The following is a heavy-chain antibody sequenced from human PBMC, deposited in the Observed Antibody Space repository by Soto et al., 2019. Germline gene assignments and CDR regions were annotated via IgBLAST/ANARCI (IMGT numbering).Heavy chain of an antibody. CDR3: AREVGDIVATGLFWFDP. CDR2: IIPIFGTA. CDR1: GGTFSSYA. D-gene: IGHD5-12*01. Sequence: QVQLVQSGAEVKKPGSSVKVSCKASGGTFSSYAISWVRQAPGQGLEWMGGIIPIFGTANYAQKFQGRVTITADESTSTAYMELSSLRSEDTAVHYCAREVGDIVATGLFWFDPWGQGTLVTVSS. V-gene: IGHV1-69*01. J-gene: IGHJ5*02.